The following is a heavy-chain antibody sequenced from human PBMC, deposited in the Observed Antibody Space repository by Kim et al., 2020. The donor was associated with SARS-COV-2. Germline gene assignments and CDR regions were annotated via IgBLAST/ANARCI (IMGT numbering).Heavy chain of an antibody. CDR1: GGSISSSSYY. CDR2: IYYSGST. V-gene: IGHV4-39*01. CDR3: ARLREVGSGVDP. J-gene: IGHJ5*02. D-gene: IGHD3-16*01. Sequence: SETLSLTCTVSGGSISSSSYYWGWIRQPPGKGLEWIGSIYYSGSTYYNPSLKSRVTISVDTSKNQFSLKLSSVTAADTAVYYCARLREVGSGVDPWGQGTLVTVSS.